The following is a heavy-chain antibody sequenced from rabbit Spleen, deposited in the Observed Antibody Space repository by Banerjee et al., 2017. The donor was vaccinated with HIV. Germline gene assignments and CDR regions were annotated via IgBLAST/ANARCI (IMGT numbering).Heavy chain of an antibody. V-gene: IGHV1S40*01. J-gene: IGHJ4*01. CDR1: GFSFSSSDY. CDR3: ARDLTAWNSGSYAFNL. CDR2: IYNGDGTT. D-gene: IGHD1-1*01. Sequence: QSLEESGGDLVKPGASLTLTCTASGFSFSSSDYICWVRQAPGKGLELIAYIYNGDGTTYYANWVHGRFTISKASSTTVTLQMTSLTAADTATYFCARDLTAWNSGSYAFNLWGQGTLVTVS.